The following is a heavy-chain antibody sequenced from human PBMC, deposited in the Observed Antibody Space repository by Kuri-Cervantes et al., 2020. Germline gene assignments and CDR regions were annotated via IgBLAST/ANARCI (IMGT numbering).Heavy chain of an antibody. J-gene: IGHJ4*02. CDR3: ARHNDYGDYGGLGYFDY. D-gene: IGHD4-17*01. CDR1: GFTFSDYY. V-gene: IGHV3-11*01. CDR2: ISSSGSTI. Sequence: GESLKISCAASGFTFSDYYMSWIRQAPGKGLEWVSYISSSGSTIYYADSVKGRFTISRDNAKNSLYLRMNSLRAEDTAVYYCARHNDYGDYGGLGYFDYWGQGTLVTVSS.